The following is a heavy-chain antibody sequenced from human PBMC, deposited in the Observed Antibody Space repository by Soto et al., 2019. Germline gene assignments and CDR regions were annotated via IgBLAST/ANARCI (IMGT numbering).Heavy chain of an antibody. V-gene: IGHV3-23*01. J-gene: IGHJ6*02. D-gene: IGHD3-3*01. CDR1: GFTFSSYA. Sequence: GGSLRLSCAASGFTFSSYAMSWVRQAPGKGLEWVSAISGSGGSTYYADSVKGRFTISRDNSKNMLYLQMNSLRAEDTAVYYFAKYDFWSGPDYYYYGMDVWGQGTTVTVSS. CDR3: AKYDFWSGPDYYYYGMDV. CDR2: ISGSGGST.